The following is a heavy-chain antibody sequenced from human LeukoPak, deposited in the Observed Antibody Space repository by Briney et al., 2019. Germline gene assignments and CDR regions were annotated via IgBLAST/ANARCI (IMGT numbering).Heavy chain of an antibody. Sequence: SETLCLTCAVSGGSISSSNWWSWVRQPPGKGLEWIGEIYHSGSTNYNPSLKSRVTISVDKSKNQFSLKLSSVTAADTAVYYCARESAAGDFFDYWGQGTLVTVSS. CDR2: IYHSGST. D-gene: IGHD6-13*01. V-gene: IGHV4-4*02. J-gene: IGHJ4*02. CDR3: ARESAAGDFFDY. CDR1: GGSISSSNW.